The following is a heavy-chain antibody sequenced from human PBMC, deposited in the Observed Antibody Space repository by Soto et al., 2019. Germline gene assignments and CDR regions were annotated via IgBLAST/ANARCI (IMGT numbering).Heavy chain of an antibody. V-gene: IGHV1-69*01. D-gene: IGHD2-15*01. CDR2: IIPIFGTA. J-gene: IGHJ6*02. CDR1: GGTFSSYA. CDR3: ALGYCSGGSCYSYYYYYYGMDV. Sequence: QVQLVQSGAEVKKPGSSVKVSCKASGGTFSSYAISWVRQAPGQGLEWMGGIIPIFGTANYAQKFQGRVTITADESTSIAYMELSSLRSEDTAVYYCALGYCSGGSCYSYYYYYYGMDVWGQGTTVTVSS.